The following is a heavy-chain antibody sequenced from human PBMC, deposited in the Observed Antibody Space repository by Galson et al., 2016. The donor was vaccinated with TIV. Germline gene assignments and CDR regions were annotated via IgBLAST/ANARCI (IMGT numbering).Heavy chain of an antibody. V-gene: IGHV1-69*13. D-gene: IGHD3-16*02. J-gene: IGHJ6*02. CDR3: ATVIPFGGVLVYSLDYGMEL. Sequence: SVKVSCKASGGTFKIHSITWVRQAPGQGLEWMGGIIPVFGTANYAQSVRGRVTISADESTNTAYLQLSSLRPEDTAVYYCATVIPFGGVLVYSLDYGMELWGQGTTVTVSS. CDR1: GGTFKIHS. CDR2: IIPVFGTA.